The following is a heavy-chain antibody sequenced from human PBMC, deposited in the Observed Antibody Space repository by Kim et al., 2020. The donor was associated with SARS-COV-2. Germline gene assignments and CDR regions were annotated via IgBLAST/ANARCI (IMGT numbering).Heavy chain of an antibody. J-gene: IGHJ4*02. V-gene: IGHV4-34*01. CDR2: INHSGST. CDR1: GGSFSGYY. D-gene: IGHD5-18*01. Sequence: SETLSLTCAVYGGSFSGYYWSWIRQPPGKGLEWIGEINHSGSTNYNPSLKSRVTISVDTSKNQFSLKLSSVTAADTAVYYCAGRGYSYGYGYWGQGTLVTVSS. CDR3: AGRGYSYGYGY.